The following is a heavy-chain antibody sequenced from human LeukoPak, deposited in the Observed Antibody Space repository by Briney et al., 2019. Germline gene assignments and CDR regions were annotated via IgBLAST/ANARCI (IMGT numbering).Heavy chain of an antibody. CDR3: AKSSAYYYDSSAYYYLDY. Sequence: GGSLRLSCAASGFTFSSDAMNWVRLAPGKGLEWVSSVGGSSGGSTQYADSVKGRFTISRDNSKNTLYLQMNSLRAEDTAVYYCAKSSAYYYDSSAYYYLDYWGQGTLVTVSS. CDR1: GFTFSSDA. CDR2: VGGSSGGST. J-gene: IGHJ4*02. D-gene: IGHD3-22*01. V-gene: IGHV3-23*01.